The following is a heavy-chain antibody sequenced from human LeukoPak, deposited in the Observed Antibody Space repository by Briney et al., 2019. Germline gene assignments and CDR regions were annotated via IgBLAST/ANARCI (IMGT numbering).Heavy chain of an antibody. CDR3: ARDAFGVDKSPF. D-gene: IGHD3-3*01. Sequence: GGSLRLSCAASGFTFSRYSMNWVRQAPGKGLVWVSRIKSDGSTTSYADSVKGRFTISRDNAKNTLYLQMNSLRAEDTAVYYCARDAFGVDKSPFWGQGTLVTVSS. CDR2: IKSDGSTT. J-gene: IGHJ4*02. CDR1: GFTFSRYS. V-gene: IGHV3-74*01.